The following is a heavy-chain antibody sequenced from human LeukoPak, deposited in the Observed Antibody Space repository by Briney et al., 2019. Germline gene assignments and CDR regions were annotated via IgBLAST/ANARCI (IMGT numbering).Heavy chain of an antibody. D-gene: IGHD3-22*01. CDR1: GGTFSSYA. Sequence: ASVKVSCKASGGTFSSYAISWVRQAPGQGLEWMGGIIPIFGTANYAQKFQGRVTITADKSTSTAYMELSSLRSEDTAVYYCAKDGSPGSSGYYYLWGQGTMVTVSS. J-gene: IGHJ3*01. V-gene: IGHV1-69*06. CDR3: AKDGSPGSSGYYYL. CDR2: IIPIFGTA.